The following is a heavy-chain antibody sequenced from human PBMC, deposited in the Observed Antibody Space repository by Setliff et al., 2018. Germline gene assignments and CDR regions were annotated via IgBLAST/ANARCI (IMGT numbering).Heavy chain of an antibody. J-gene: IGHJ6*02. CDR3: TTSPISSGWHSNFDYNMDV. D-gene: IGHD6-19*01. CDR2: IKRITDSGTT. Sequence: GVLRLSCTASGFTFSNAWMSWVRQAPGKGLEWVGRIKRITDSGTTDHAAPVKGRFTVSRDDSISTLYLQMNSLKTEDTAVYYCTTSPISSGWHSNFDYNMDVWGQGTTVTVSS. CDR1: GFTFSNAW. V-gene: IGHV3-15*01.